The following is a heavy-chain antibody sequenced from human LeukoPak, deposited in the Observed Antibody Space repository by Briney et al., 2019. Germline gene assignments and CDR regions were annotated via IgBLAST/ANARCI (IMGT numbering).Heavy chain of an antibody. Sequence: PGGSLRLSCAAAGFMFTNYAMSWVRQAPGKGLEWVSAISGSGGSTYYADSVKGRFTISRDNSKNTLYLQMNSLRAEDTAVYYCAKDGWLYGAGTYFDYWGQGTLVTVSS. CDR2: ISGSGGST. D-gene: IGHD4-17*01. J-gene: IGHJ4*02. CDR1: GFMFTNYA. V-gene: IGHV3-23*01. CDR3: AKDGWLYGAGTYFDY.